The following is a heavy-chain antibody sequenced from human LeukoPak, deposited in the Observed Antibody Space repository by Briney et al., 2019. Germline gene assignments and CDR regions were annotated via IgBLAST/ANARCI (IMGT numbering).Heavy chain of an antibody. V-gene: IGHV5-10-1*01. D-gene: IGHD2-2*01. CDR3: ARRFGCCSSTSCYSGFDY. CDR2: IDPSDSYT. CDR1: GYSFTSYW. Sequence: GESLKISCKGSGYSFTSYWISWVRQMPGKGLEWMGRIDPSDSYTNYSPSFQGHVTISADKSISTAHLQWSSLKASDTAMYYCARRFGCCSSTSCYSGFDYWGQGTLVTVSS. J-gene: IGHJ4*02.